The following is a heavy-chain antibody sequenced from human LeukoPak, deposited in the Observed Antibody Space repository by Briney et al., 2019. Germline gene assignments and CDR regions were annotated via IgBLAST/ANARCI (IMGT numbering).Heavy chain of an antibody. Sequence: SDTLSLTCTVSGGSISGYHCSWIRQPPGQGLEWIAYMHSTGVDNYSPSLRSRVTTSVDTSKNQCSLKLNSVSAADSAVYYCARFSPFFDSSVHYLDYWGPEILVTVSS. V-gene: IGHV4-59*08. J-gene: IGHJ4*02. CDR3: ARFSPFFDSSVHYLDY. D-gene: IGHD3-22*01. CDR2: MHSTGVD. CDR1: GGSISGYH.